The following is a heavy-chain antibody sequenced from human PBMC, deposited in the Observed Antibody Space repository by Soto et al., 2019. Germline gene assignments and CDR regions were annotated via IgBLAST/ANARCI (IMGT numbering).Heavy chain of an antibody. J-gene: IGHJ6*02. Sequence: QVQLVESGGGMVQPGRSLRLSCAASGFTFSNYGMHWVRQAPGKGLEWVAVISYDGRDKYYADSVKGRFSISRDNSKNTLCLQMNSLRAEETAVYYCAKVTGYCSSSSCRRDYYYYYGMDVWGHGTTVTVSS. D-gene: IGHD2-2*01. CDR1: GFTFSNYG. CDR2: ISYDGRDK. CDR3: AKVTGYCSSSSCRRDYYYYYGMDV. V-gene: IGHV3-30*18.